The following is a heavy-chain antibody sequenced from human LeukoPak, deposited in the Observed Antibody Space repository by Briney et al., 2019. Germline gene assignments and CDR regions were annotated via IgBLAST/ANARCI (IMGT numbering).Heavy chain of an antibody. CDR3: AGGFWSGYYTY. D-gene: IGHD3-3*01. Sequence: SETLSLTCTVSGDSISSYYWTWIRQPPGKGLEWIGYIYTSGSTNYNPSLKRRLTISVDTSKNQFSLKLSSVTAADTAVYYCAGGFWSGYYTYWGQGTLVTVSS. CDR1: GDSISSYY. V-gene: IGHV4-4*09. J-gene: IGHJ4*02. CDR2: IYTSGST.